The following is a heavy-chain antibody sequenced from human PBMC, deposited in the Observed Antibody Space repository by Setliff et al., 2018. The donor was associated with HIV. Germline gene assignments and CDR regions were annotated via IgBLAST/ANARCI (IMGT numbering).Heavy chain of an antibody. CDR1: GVTFNYSF. J-gene: IGHJ1*01. Sequence: SVKVSCKASGVTFNYSFITWVRQAPGQGLEWMGGVVPTIHEATYAQKFQGRVTITADESATTVYMGMSGLTSEDTAIYYCARGADASGYFYREYFQHWGQGTLVTVSS. V-gene: IGHV1-69*13. CDR2: VVPTIHEA. D-gene: IGHD3-22*01. CDR3: ARGADASGYFYREYFQH.